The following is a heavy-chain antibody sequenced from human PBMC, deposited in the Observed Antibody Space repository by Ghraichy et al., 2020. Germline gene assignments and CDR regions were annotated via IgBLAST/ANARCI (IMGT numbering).Heavy chain of an antibody. CDR3: ARGNSSTSRYGGAFDI. J-gene: IGHJ3*02. CDR1: GFTFSTYW. Sequence: GGSLRLSCAASGFTFSTYWMDWVRQAPGKGLVWVSRINRDGNTTKYADSVKGRFTISRDNAKNTLYLQMNSLRAEDTAVYYCARGNSSTSRYGGAFDIWGRGTMVTVSS. D-gene: IGHD2-2*01. V-gene: IGHV3-74*03. CDR2: INRDGNTT.